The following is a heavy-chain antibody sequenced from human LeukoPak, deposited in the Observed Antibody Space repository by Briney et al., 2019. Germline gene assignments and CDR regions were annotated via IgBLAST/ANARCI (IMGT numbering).Heavy chain of an antibody. CDR2: INPNSGGT. D-gene: IGHD1-26*01. Sequence: ASVKVSCKASGYTFIGYYIHWVRQAPGQGLEWMGWINPNSGGTNYAQKLQGGVTMTRDTSISTAYMELSSLRSDDTAVYYCARDRELLSYWGQGTLVTVSS. J-gene: IGHJ4*02. CDR1: GYTFIGYY. CDR3: ARDRELLSY. V-gene: IGHV1-2*02.